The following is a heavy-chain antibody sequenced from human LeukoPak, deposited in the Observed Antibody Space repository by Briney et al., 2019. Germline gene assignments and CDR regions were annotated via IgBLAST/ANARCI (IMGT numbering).Heavy chain of an antibody. CDR3: ARVVVVVSTNWYFDL. J-gene: IGHJ2*01. D-gene: IGHD2-15*01. V-gene: IGHV5-51*01. CDR1: GYTLSDYW. Sequence: GESLKISCKGSGYTLSDYWIGWVRRMPGKGLEWMGLIHPGDSDTRYSPSFQGQATTSVDRSISTAYLQWSSLKASDTAMYYCARVVVVVSTNWYFDLWGRGTLVTVSS. CDR2: IHPGDSDT.